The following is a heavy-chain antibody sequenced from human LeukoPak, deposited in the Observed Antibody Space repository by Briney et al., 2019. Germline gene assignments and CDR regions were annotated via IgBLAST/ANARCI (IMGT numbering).Heavy chain of an antibody. CDR2: ISSSSSYI. D-gene: IGHD2-2*01. J-gene: IGHJ4*02. CDR3: ARGGTYCSSTSCYSPSDY. V-gene: IGHV3-21*01. Sequence: GGSLRLSCAASGFTFSSYSMNWVRQAPGKGPEWVSSISSSSSYIYYADSAKGRFTISRDNAKNSLYLQMNSLRAEDTAVYYCARGGTYCSSTSCYSPSDYWGQGTLVTVSS. CDR1: GFTFSSYS.